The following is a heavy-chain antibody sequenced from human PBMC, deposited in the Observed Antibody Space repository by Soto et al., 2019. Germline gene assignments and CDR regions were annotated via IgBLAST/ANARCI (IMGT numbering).Heavy chain of an antibody. Sequence: QVQLVQSGAEVKKPGSSVKVSCKASGGTFSSYAISWVRQAPGQGLEWMGGIIPIFGTANYAQKFQGRVTIAVDESTSTAYMELSSLRSEDTAGYYCARDRNYDSSGYYYRRGFDYWGQGTVVTVSS. D-gene: IGHD3-22*01. CDR2: IIPIFGTA. CDR1: GGTFSSYA. J-gene: IGHJ4*02. CDR3: ARDRNYDSSGYYYRRGFDY. V-gene: IGHV1-69*12.